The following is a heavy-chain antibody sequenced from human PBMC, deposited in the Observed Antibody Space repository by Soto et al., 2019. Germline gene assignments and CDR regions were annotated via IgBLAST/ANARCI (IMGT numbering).Heavy chain of an antibody. Sequence: GGSLRLSCAASGFTFSNAWMSWVRQAPGKGLEWVGRIKSKTDGGTTDYAAPVKGRFTISRDDSKNTLYLQMNSLKTEDTAVYYCTTDPSVGEKWFGEDYWGQGTLVTVSS. J-gene: IGHJ4*02. CDR2: IKSKTDGGTT. CDR1: GFTFSNAW. V-gene: IGHV3-15*01. D-gene: IGHD3-10*01. CDR3: TTDPSVGEKWFGEDY.